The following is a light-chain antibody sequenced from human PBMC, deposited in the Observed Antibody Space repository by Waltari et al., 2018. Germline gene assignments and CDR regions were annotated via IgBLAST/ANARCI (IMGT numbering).Light chain of an antibody. Sequence: QSTLTQPASVSGSPGQSITISCTGASSGVGTFNLVPWYQQHPGKAPKLTIYEGNERPSGVSNRFSGSKSGNTASLTISGLQAEDEAYYYCCSYAGGSTFVVFGGGTKLTVL. V-gene: IGLV2-23*03. J-gene: IGLJ2*01. CDR1: SSGVGTFNL. CDR2: EGN. CDR3: CSYAGGSTFVV.